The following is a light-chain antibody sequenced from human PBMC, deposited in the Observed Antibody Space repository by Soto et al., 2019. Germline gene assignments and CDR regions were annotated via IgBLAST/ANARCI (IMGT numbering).Light chain of an antibody. J-gene: IGKJ1*01. Sequence: PSSLSASVGDIVTITCRASQGIRNDLAWYQRKPGRAPRLLIFAASTLQSGVPSRFSGSGAGTDFTLTISSLQPEDFATYYCLQAYNYPRTFGQGTKV. CDR1: QGIRND. V-gene: IGKV1-6*01. CDR3: LQAYNYPRT. CDR2: AAS.